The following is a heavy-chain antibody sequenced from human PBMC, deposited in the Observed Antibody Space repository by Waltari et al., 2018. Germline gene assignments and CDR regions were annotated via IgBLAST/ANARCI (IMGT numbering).Heavy chain of an antibody. CDR1: GGSLTGHY. Sequence: QLHLQQWGAGLLRPSETLSLTCGVDGGSLTGHYWSWIRQTPGKGLEWIGEVNQSGHSNYNPSPTSRVTISVDTSKSQFFLTLISVTAADTAVYYCARGRGWEDLVAGDYYYGMDVWGQGTTVTVSS. D-gene: IGHD6-19*01. CDR3: ARGRGWEDLVAGDYYYGMDV. V-gene: IGHV4-34*01. CDR2: VNQSGHS. J-gene: IGHJ6*02.